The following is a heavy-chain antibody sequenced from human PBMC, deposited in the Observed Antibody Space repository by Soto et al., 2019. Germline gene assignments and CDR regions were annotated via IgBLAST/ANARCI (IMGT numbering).Heavy chain of an antibody. CDR2: ISDDGSTA. J-gene: IGHJ4*02. V-gene: IGHV3-74*01. CDR1: GFTFSAYW. CDR3: ARGPRVSSTGTGAH. Sequence: VGSLILSCSVSGFTFSAYWMHLVRQVPGKGLTWVSRISDDGSTATYADSVKGRFVISRDNAKNSLYLEMNTLRADDSGLYYCARGPRVSSTGTGAHWGRGTLVTVSS. D-gene: IGHD1-1*01.